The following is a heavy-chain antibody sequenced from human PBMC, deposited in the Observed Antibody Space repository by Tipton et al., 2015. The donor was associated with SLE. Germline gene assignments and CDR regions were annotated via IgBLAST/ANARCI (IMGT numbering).Heavy chain of an antibody. CDR2: INPSAGST. Sequence: QSGPEVKKPGASVKVSCKASGYTFTSYYVHWVRQAPGQGLEWMGVINPSAGSTSYAQKFQGRVIMTRDTSTRTAYMELSSLRSEDTAVYYCARDGSSSSYFDYWGQGTLVTVSS. D-gene: IGHD6-13*01. V-gene: IGHV1-46*01. CDR1: GYTFTSYY. J-gene: IGHJ4*02. CDR3: ARDGSSSSYFDY.